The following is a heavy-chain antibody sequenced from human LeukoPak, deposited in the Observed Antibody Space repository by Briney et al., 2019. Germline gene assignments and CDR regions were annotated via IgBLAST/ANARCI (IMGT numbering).Heavy chain of an antibody. V-gene: IGHV3-7*01. D-gene: IGHD3-22*01. J-gene: IGHJ4*02. CDR2: IKQDGSEK. Sequence: GGSLRLSCAASGFTFSSYWMSWVRQAPGKGLEWVANIKQDGSEKYYVDSVKGRFTISRDNAKNSLYLQMNSLRAEDTAVYYCGRALYYYNSRGYYLDSGARGTLFTVSS. CDR1: GFTFSSYW. CDR3: GRALYYYNSRGYYLDS.